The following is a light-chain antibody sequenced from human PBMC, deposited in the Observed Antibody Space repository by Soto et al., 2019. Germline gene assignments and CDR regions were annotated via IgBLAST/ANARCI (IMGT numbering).Light chain of an antibody. CDR2: QDT. V-gene: IGLV3-1*01. CDR3: QAWDSSTHVV. CDR1: KLGSKY. J-gene: IGLJ2*01. Sequence: SYELSQPPSVSVSPGQSDSITCSGDKLGSKYACWYQQKPGQSPVLVMYQDTKRPAGIAERFSGSNSGNTATLTISGTQAMDEADYYCQAWDSSTHVVFGRGTKLTVL.